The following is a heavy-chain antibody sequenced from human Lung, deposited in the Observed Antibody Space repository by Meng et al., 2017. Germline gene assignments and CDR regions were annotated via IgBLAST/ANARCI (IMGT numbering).Heavy chain of an antibody. V-gene: IGHV3-23*01. CDR1: GFTFTAFS. Sequence: EVQLRASGGGLVQPGGSLRLSCAASGFTFTAFSMTWVRQAPGKGLEWVSTISSTGDSTFYPDSVKGRFIVSRDNSKNTLYLQMNSLRAEDTAIYYCAKEAAMASWGQGTLVTVSS. D-gene: IGHD5-18*01. CDR3: AKEAAMAS. CDR2: ISSTGDST. J-gene: IGHJ5*02.